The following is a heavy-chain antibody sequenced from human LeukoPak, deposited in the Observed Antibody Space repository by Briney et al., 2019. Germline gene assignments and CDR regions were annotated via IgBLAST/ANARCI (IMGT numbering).Heavy chain of an antibody. J-gene: IGHJ6*03. CDR1: GGTFSSYA. Sequence: SVKVSCKASGGTFSSYAISWVRQAPGQGLEWMGGIIPIFGTANYAQKFQGRVTITTDESTSTAYMELSSLRSEDTAVYYCARVRWGYCSSTSCRTYYYYYMDVWGKGTTVTVSS. D-gene: IGHD2-2*01. V-gene: IGHV1-69*05. CDR3: ARVRWGYCSSTSCRTYYYYYMDV. CDR2: IIPIFGTA.